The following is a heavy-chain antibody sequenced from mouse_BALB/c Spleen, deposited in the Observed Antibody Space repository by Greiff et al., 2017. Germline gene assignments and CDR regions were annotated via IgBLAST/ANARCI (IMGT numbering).Heavy chain of an antibody. CDR3: ARNGDASWFAY. D-gene: IGHD3-3*01. CDR2: ISYSGST. V-gene: IGHV3-2*02. CDR1: GYSITSDYA. Sequence: EVKLMESGPGLVKPSQSLSLTCTVTGYSITSDYAWNWIRQFPGNKLEWMGYISYSGSTSYNPSLKSRISITRDTSKNQFFLQLNSVTTEDTATYYCARNGDASWFAYWGQGTLVTVSA. J-gene: IGHJ3*01.